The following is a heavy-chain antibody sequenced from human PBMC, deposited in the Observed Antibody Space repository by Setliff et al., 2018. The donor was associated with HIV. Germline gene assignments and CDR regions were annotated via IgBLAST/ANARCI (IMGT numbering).Heavy chain of an antibody. V-gene: IGHV3-23*01. Sequence: PGGYLRLSCAASGFTFSTYTMGWVRQAPGKGLEWVSTVGAVGGPTHYAESVKGRFTISKDNSKNALYLQMSSLRDEDTAVYYCAKVFVFGIDAFDIWGQGTMVTVSS. D-gene: IGHD3-10*02. J-gene: IGHJ3*02. CDR3: AKVFVFGIDAFDI. CDR1: GFTFSTYT. CDR2: VGAVGGPT.